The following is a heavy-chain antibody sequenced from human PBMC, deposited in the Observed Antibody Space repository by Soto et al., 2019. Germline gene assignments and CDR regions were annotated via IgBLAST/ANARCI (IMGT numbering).Heavy chain of an antibody. Sequence: QVQLVESGGGVVQPGRSLRLSCAASGFTFSSYGMQWVSQAPGKGLEWVAVIWYDGSNKYYADSVKGRFTISRDNSQNTLYLQMNSLRAEDTAVYYCARDGIGGMDVWGQGTTVTVSS. CDR2: IWYDGSNK. J-gene: IGHJ6*02. V-gene: IGHV3-33*01. CDR3: ARDGIGGMDV. CDR1: GFTFSSYG. D-gene: IGHD1-26*01.